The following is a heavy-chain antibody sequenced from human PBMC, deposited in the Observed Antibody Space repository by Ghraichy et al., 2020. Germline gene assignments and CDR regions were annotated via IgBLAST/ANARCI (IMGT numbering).Heavy chain of an antibody. Sequence: SETLSLTCTVSGGSISSSSYYWGWIRQPPGKGLEWIGSIYYSGSTYYNPSLKSRVTISVDTSKNQFSLKLSSVTAADTAVYYCARHDVHKRAVFDLWGRGTLVTVSS. V-gene: IGHV4-39*07. CDR2: IYYSGST. J-gene: IGHJ2*01. CDR3: ARHDVHKRAVFDL. CDR1: GGSISSSSYY.